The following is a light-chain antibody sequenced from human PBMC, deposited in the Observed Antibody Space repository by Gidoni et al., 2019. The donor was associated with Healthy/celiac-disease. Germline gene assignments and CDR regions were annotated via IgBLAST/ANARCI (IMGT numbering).Light chain of an antibody. CDR2: DAS. CDR3: QQYGSSPLT. J-gene: IGKJ4*01. V-gene: IGKV3D-20*01. Sequence: EIVLTQSPATLALSPGERATLSCGASQSVRSSYLAWYQQKPGLAPRLLIYDASSRATGIPDRFSGSWSGTDFTLTISRLEPDDFAVYSCQQYGSSPLTFGGGTKVEI. CDR1: QSVRSSY.